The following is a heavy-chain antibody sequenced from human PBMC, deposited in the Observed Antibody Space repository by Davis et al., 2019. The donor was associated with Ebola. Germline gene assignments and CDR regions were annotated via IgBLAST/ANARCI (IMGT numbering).Heavy chain of an antibody. V-gene: IGHV4-39*01. CDR2: MYYSGST. CDR1: GGSISSSSYY. J-gene: IGHJ4*02. D-gene: IGHD6-19*01. CDR3: ARLGGGSSGLVFDY. Sequence: PSETLSLTCTVSGGSISSSSYYWGWIRQPPGKGLEWIGSMYYSGSTYYNPSLKSRVTISVDTSKKNQFSLKLSSVTAADTAVYYRARLGGGSSGLVFDYWGQGTLVTVSS.